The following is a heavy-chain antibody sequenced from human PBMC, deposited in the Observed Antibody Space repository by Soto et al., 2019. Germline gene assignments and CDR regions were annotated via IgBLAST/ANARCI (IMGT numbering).Heavy chain of an antibody. CDR1: GGTFSSYT. D-gene: IGHD6-19*01. Sequence: SVKVSCKASGGTFSSYTISWVRQAPGQGLEWMGRIIPILGIANYAQKFQGRVTITADKSTSTAYMELSSLRSEDTAVYYCARSVASIAVAGTFDYWGQGTLVTVSS. CDR2: IIPILGIA. V-gene: IGHV1-69*02. CDR3: ARSVASIAVAGTFDY. J-gene: IGHJ4*02.